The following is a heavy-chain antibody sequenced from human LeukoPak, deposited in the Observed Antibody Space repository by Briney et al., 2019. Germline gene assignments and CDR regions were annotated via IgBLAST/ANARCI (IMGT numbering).Heavy chain of an antibody. J-gene: IGHJ4*02. CDR1: GFTFSSYW. CDR2: INSDGSST. Sequence: GGSLRLSCAAPGFTFSSYWMHWVRQATGKGLVWVSRINSDGSSTIYADSVKRRFHIPRDNDKHTLYLQMNTLRAEGTAVYYCASIFEDYYDFWSGYLSIDYWGQGTLVTVSS. V-gene: IGHV3-74*01. D-gene: IGHD3-3*01. CDR3: ASIFEDYYDFWSGYLSIDY.